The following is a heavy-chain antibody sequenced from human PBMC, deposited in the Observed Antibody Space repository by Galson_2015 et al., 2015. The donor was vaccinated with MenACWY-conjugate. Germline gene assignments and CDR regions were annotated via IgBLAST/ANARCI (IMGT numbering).Heavy chain of an antibody. V-gene: IGHV3-30*02. D-gene: IGHD2-15*01. Sequence: SLRLSCAASGFSFSTYGMHWVRQAPGRGLEWLAFIWYDGSNKNYADSVKGRFTISRDNSKNTLYLQMYSLRAEDTAVYYCGKGYCSGGTCHETHWGPGTLVTVPS. CDR1: GFSFSTYG. J-gene: IGHJ4*02. CDR2: IWYDGSNK. CDR3: GKGYCSGGTCHETH.